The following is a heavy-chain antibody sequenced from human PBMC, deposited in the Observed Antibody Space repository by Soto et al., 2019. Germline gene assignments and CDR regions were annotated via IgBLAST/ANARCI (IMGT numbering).Heavy chain of an antibody. CDR2: ISYDGSNK. Sequence: QVQLVESGGGVVQPGRSLRLSCAASGFTFSSYALHWVRQAPGTALEWVAVISYDGSNKYYADSVKGRFTISRDNSKNPLYLQINRLRAEDTAVYYCARDEGIAVAGVFDYWGQGTLVTVAS. D-gene: IGHD6-19*01. CDR1: GFTFSSYA. J-gene: IGHJ4*02. CDR3: ARDEGIAVAGVFDY. V-gene: IGHV3-30-3*01.